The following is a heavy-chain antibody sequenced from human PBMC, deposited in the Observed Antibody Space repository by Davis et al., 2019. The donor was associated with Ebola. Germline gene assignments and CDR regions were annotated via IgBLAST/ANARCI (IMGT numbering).Heavy chain of an antibody. Sequence: GGSLRLSCAASGFTFSDYSMSWVRQAPGKGLEWLSYISTGGTTAYYADSAKGRFSSSRDNAENSLFLQMNSLRDEDTAVYYCARVNLWSRGWGMDVWGKGTTVTVSS. J-gene: IGHJ6*03. CDR2: ISTGGTTA. CDR1: GFTFSDYS. V-gene: IGHV3-48*02. D-gene: IGHD2-21*01. CDR3: ARVNLWSRGWGMDV.